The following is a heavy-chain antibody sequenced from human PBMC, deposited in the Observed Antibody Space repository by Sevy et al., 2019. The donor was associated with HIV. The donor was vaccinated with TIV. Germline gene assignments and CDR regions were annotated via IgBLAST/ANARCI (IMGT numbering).Heavy chain of an antibody. D-gene: IGHD3-22*01. CDR3: ARWSPRYDSSGPREDAFDI. CDR1: GGTFSSYA. CDR2: IIPIFGTA. Sequence: ASLKVSCKASGGTFSSYAISWVRQAPGQGLEWMGGIIPIFGTANYAQKFQGRVTITADKSTSTAYMELSSLRSEDTAVYYCARWSPRYDSSGPREDAFDIWGQGTMVTVSS. V-gene: IGHV1-69*06. J-gene: IGHJ3*02.